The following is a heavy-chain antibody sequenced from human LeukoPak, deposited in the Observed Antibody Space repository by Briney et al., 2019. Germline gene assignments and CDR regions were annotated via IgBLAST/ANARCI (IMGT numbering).Heavy chain of an antibody. CDR3: ARSMGTHCSGGSCYSGLDY. CDR2: IIPIFGTA. V-gene: IGHV1-69*13. Sequence: SVKVSCKASGGTFSSYAISWVRQAPGQGLEWMGGIIPIFGTANYAQKFQGRVTITADESTSTAYMELSSLRSEDTAVYYCARSMGTHCSGGSCYSGLDYWGQGTLVTVSS. J-gene: IGHJ4*02. CDR1: GGTFSSYA. D-gene: IGHD2-15*01.